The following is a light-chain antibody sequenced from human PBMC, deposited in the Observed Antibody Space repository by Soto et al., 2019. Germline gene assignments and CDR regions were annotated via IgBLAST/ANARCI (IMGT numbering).Light chain of an antibody. V-gene: IGKV3-15*01. Sequence: EIVMTQSPVTLSASPGERATLSCRASQSISNNLAWYQQKPGQAPRLLIYGASTRATGIPARFSGSESGTEFTLSISSLQSEDFEVYYCQQYNNWPLTFGQGTKVEIK. CDR2: GAS. CDR1: QSISNN. CDR3: QQYNNWPLT. J-gene: IGKJ1*01.